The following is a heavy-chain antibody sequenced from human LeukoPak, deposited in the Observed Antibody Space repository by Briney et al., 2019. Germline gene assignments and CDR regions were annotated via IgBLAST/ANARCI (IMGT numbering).Heavy chain of an antibody. V-gene: IGHV3-23*01. CDR3: AKGSRYNSGLLHYMDV. J-gene: IGHJ6*03. D-gene: IGHD5-12*01. Sequence: PGGYLRLSCAASAFTCNNYAMSWVRQAPGNGLEWVSGVSGSGGRTNYVDSVKGRFTISRDNSKNTVHLQLESLRVEDTAVYYCAKGSRYNSGLLHYMDVWGKGTTVTVSS. CDR1: AFTCNNYA. CDR2: VSGSGGRT.